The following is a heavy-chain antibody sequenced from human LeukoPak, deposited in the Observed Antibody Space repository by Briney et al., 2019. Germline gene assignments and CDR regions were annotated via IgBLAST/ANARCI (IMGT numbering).Heavy chain of an antibody. V-gene: IGHV4-4*02. CDR3: GRHANGDSSAAFDL. J-gene: IGHJ3*01. Sequence: SGTLSLTCAVSGDSISDKYWWRWVRQFPDKGLEWIGEVYHSGGTSYNPSLKSRVTVSIDYSKNQFSLNLRSVTAADTAVYYCGRHANGDSSAAFDLWGQGTMVFVSS. CDR2: VYHSGGT. D-gene: IGHD2-8*01. CDR1: GDSISDKYW.